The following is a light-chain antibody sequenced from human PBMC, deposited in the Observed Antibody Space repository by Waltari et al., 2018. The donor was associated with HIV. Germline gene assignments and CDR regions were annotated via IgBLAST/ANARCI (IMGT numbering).Light chain of an antibody. CDR2: GAS. CDR3: QQYGSSPRT. J-gene: IGKJ1*01. Sequence: DIVLPQSPGTLSLSPGERATLSCRASQSVSSNNLAWYQQKPGQAPRLLIYGASSSATVIAERFSGRGSGNDSTLTISRLEHEDFAVYYCQQYGSSPRTFGQGTKVEIK. V-gene: IGKV3-20*01. CDR1: QSVSSNN.